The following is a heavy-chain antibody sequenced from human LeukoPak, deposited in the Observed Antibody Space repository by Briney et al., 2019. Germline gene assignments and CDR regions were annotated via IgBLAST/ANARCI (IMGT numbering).Heavy chain of an antibody. J-gene: IGHJ6*03. CDR2: IYTSGNT. CDR3: ATNSYGHYQYYYYMDV. V-gene: IGHV4-59*10. D-gene: IGHD5-18*01. Sequence: SETLSLTCAVYGGSFSGYYWSWLRQPPGKGLEWIGRIYTSGNTNYNPSLQSRVTISVDTSKNQFSLKLSSVTAADTAVYYCATNSYGHYQYYYYMDVWGKGTTVTISS. CDR1: GGSFSGYY.